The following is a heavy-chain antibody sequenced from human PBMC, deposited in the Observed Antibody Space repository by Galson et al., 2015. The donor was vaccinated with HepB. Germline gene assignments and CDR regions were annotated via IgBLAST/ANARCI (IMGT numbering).Heavy chain of an antibody. V-gene: IGHV6-1*01. J-gene: IGHJ4*02. Sequence: CAISGDSVSSNSAAWNWIRQSPSRGLEWLGRTYYRSKWYTDYALSVKSRITVNPDTSKNQFSLQLYSVTPEDTVVYYCTKLCNGDCFYPPDSWGQGTLVTFSS. CDR2: TYYRSKWYT. D-gene: IGHD2-21*02. CDR1: GDSVSSNSAA. CDR3: TKLCNGDCFYPPDS.